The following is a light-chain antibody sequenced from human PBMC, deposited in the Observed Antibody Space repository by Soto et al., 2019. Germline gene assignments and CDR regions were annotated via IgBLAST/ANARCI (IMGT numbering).Light chain of an antibody. J-gene: IGKJ4*01. CDR2: KAS. CDR3: QQYNSYPLT. V-gene: IGKV1-5*03. CDR1: QTISSW. Sequence: DIQMTQSPSTLSGSVGDRSTITCRASQTISSWLAWYQQKPGKAPKLLIYKASSLESGVTSRFSGSGSGTEFTLIISSLQPDDFATYYCQQYNSYPLTVGGGTKVEIK.